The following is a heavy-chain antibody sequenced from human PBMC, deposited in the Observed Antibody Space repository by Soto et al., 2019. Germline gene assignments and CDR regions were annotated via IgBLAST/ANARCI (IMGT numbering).Heavy chain of an antibody. J-gene: IGHJ3*02. CDR1: GYTFTSYD. V-gene: IGHV1-8*01. Sequence: ASVKVSCKASGYTFTSYDINWVRQATGQGFEYLGWMNPNSGNTGYVKKFQGRVTMTRDTSMSTAYMELSSLRSEDTAVYYCDAYCGGDCGRNPNHDAFDIWGQGTMVTVSS. D-gene: IGHD2-21*02. CDR3: DAYCGGDCGRNPNHDAFDI. CDR2: MNPNSGNT.